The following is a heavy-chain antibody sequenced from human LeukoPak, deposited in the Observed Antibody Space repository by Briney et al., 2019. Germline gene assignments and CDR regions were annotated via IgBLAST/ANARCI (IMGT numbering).Heavy chain of an antibody. D-gene: IGHD6-13*01. CDR3: ARDLGLAIAAAGTVFDY. CDR2: IIPIFGTA. J-gene: IGHJ4*02. CDR1: GGTFSSYA. Sequence: SVKVSCKASGGTFSSYAISWVRQAPGQGLEWMGGIIPIFGTANYAQKFQGRVTITADESTSTAYMELSSLRSEDTAVYYCARDLGLAIAAAGTVFDYWGQGTLVTVSS. V-gene: IGHV1-69*13.